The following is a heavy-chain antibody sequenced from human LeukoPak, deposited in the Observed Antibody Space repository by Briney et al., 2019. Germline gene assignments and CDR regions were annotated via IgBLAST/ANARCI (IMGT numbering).Heavy chain of an antibody. J-gene: IGHJ4*02. D-gene: IGHD4-23*01. Sequence: GGSLRLSCAVSGFTFSGFWMSWSRQAPGKGLEWVASINSDGSEGYYADVVKGRFTISRDNAKNSLYLQINSLRAEDTAVYYCASLYVTPTYGGNSTTSDYWGQGTLVTVSS. CDR2: INSDGSEG. V-gene: IGHV3-7*03. CDR3: ASLYVTPTYGGNSTTSDY. CDR1: GFTFSGFW.